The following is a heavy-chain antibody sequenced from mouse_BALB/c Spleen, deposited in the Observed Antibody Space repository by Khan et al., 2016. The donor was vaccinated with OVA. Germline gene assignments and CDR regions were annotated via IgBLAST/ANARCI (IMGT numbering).Heavy chain of an antibody. Sequence: VELVESGAELMKPGASVKISCKATGYTFSSYWIEWVKQRPGHGLEWIGEILPGSGSTNYNEKFKGKATFTADTSSNTTYMQLSSLTSDDSAVYYCARWFYYGNYGAMDYWGQGTSVTVSS. CDR3: ARWFYYGNYGAMDY. CDR2: ILPGSGST. D-gene: IGHD2-1*01. V-gene: IGHV1-9*01. CDR1: GYTFSSYW. J-gene: IGHJ4*01.